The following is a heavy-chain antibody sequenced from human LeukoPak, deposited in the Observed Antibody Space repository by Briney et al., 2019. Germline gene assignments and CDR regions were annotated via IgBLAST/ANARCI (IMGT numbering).Heavy chain of an antibody. CDR3: AKGDYYNMDV. J-gene: IGHJ6*03. CDR1: VGSICSPTYY. CDR2: IYYGGRT. V-gene: IGHV4-39*07. Sequence: SETLSHTRTVSVGSICSPTYYRGWIRQPPGEGLEWIGSIYYGGRTYYNPSFKSRVTISVETSKNQFSLKLSSVTAADTAVYYLAKGDYYNMDVWGKGTTVTVSS.